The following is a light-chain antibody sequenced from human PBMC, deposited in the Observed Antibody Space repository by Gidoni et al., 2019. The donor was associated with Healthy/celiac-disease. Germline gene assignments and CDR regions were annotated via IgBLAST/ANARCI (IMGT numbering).Light chain of an antibody. CDR3: QQYNNWPPN. CDR2: GAS. J-gene: IGKJ4*01. V-gene: IGKV3-15*01. CDR1: QSVSSN. Sequence: EIVMTQSPATLSVSPGERATLSCRASQSVSSNLAWYQQKPGQATRLLIYGASTRATGIPARFSGSGSGTEFTLTISSLQSEDFAVYYCQQYNNWPPNFGGGTKVEIK.